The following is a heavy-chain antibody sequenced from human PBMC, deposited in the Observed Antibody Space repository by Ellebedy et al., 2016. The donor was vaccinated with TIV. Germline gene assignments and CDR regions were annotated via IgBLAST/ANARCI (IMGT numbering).Heavy chain of an antibody. CDR2: LYYTGST. CDR3: VSSASMDAFDL. V-gene: IGHV4-59*01. D-gene: IGHD3-16*01. CDR1: GGSLSDNY. Sequence: SETLSLTCAVSGGSLSDNYWTWIRQPPGKGLEWIGYLYYTGSTNYNPSLKSRVTISVNTPRNQFSLKLSSVPAADTAVYYCVSSASMDAFDLWGQGTMVTVSS. J-gene: IGHJ3*01.